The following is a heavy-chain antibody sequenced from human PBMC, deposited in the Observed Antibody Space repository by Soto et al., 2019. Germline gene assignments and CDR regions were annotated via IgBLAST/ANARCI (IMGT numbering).Heavy chain of an antibody. CDR2: IYDSGST. J-gene: IGHJ4*02. CDR3: ARGGVLLQFFDS. V-gene: IGHV4-30-4*01. CDR1: GGSISSGDYY. D-gene: IGHD5-12*01. Sequence: SETLSLTCTVSGGSISSGDYYWSWIRQPPGKGLEWIGYIYDSGSTHYNPSLRSRVSMPVDTSKNQFSLKLSSVTAADTAVYYRARGGVLLQFFDSWGQGALVTVSS.